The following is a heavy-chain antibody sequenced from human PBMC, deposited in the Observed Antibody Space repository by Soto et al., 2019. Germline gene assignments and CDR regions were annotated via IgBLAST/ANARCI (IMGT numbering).Heavy chain of an antibody. D-gene: IGHD3-3*01. CDR3: ARDRKAYYDFWSGPNSYYYGMDV. CDR2: IYYSGST. V-gene: IGHV4-31*03. J-gene: IGHJ6*02. Sequence: QVQLQESGPGLVKPSQTLSLTCTVSGGSISSGGYYWSWIRQHPGKGLEWIGYIYYSGSTYYNPSLKSRVTISVYTSKNQFSLKLSSVTAADTAVYYCARDRKAYYDFWSGPNSYYYGMDVWGQGTTVTVSS. CDR1: GGSISSGGYY.